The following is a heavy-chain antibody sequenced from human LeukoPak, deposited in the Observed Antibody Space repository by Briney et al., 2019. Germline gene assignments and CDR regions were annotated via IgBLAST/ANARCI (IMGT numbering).Heavy chain of an antibody. V-gene: IGHV4-39*01. CDR3: ARLHYGGNYGYYYSYMDV. Sequence: WIRQPPGKGLEWIGSIYYSGSPDYKPSLKSRVTISVDTSKNQFSLKLSSVTAADTAVYYCARLHYGGNYGYYYSYMDVWGKGTTVTVSS. CDR2: IYYSGSP. D-gene: IGHD4-23*01. J-gene: IGHJ6*03.